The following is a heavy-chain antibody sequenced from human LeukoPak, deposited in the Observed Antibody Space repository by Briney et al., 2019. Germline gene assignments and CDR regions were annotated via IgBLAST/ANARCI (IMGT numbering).Heavy chain of an antibody. CDR2: IYYSGST. CDR1: GGSISSGSYY. V-gene: IGHV4-61*01. CDR3: ARHVKCSSTSCAFDY. Sequence: SETLSLTCTVSGGSISSGSYYWSWIRQPPGKGLEWVGYIYYSGSTNYNPSLKSRVTISVDTSKNQFSLKLSSVTAADTAVYYCARHVKCSSTSCAFDYWGQGTLVTVSS. J-gene: IGHJ4*02. D-gene: IGHD2-2*01.